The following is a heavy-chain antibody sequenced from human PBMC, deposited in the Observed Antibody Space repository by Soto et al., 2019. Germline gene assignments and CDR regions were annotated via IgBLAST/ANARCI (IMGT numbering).Heavy chain of an antibody. V-gene: IGHV4-34*01. J-gene: IGHJ4*02. Sequence: QVQLQQWGAGLVKPSETLSLSCAVYGQSFSGHSWAWIRQPPGKGLECIGETKESGSTYYNPSLKSRVTISTDTSKNQFSLKLSSVSAADTAAYFCARGSGIVALPGELEDVKYDYWGQGTLVNVSS. CDR2: TKESGST. CDR1: GQSFSGHS. D-gene: IGHD1-1*01. CDR3: ARGSGIVALPGELEDVKYDY.